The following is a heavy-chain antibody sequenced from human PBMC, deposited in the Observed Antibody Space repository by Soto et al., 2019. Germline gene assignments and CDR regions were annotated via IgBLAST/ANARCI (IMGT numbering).Heavy chain of an antibody. J-gene: IGHJ4*02. Sequence: QVQLVESGRGVVQPGRSLRLSCAASGFTFSSYGMHWVRQTPGKGLEWVAVISQDGSNKYYADSVKGRFTISRHNSRNTLYLQMVSLRAEDTAVYYCAKGVGYGDYYFDHWGQGALVTVSS. CDR1: GFTFSSYG. CDR3: AKGVGYGDYYFDH. V-gene: IGHV3-30*18. CDR2: ISQDGSNK. D-gene: IGHD4-17*01.